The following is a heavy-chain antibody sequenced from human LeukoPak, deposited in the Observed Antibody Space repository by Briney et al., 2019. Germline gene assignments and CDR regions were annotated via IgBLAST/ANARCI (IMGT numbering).Heavy chain of an antibody. Sequence: GESLKISCYASGYSFTNYWVAWVRQMPGIGLEWMGIIYPSDSDTRYSPSFQGQVTISADKSISTAYLQWSSLKASDTAIYYCAKGQGYGDHYPIDYWGQGTLVTVSS. D-gene: IGHD4-17*01. CDR2: IYPSDSDT. V-gene: IGHV5-51*01. J-gene: IGHJ4*02. CDR1: GYSFTNYW. CDR3: AKGQGYGDHYPIDY.